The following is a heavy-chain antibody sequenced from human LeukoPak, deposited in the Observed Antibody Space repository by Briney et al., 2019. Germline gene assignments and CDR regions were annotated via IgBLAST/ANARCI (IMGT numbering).Heavy chain of an antibody. D-gene: IGHD4-17*01. CDR3: ARGDYGDFRVFYTLFDY. CDR1: GFTFSGSA. CDR2: MYPGDSDT. Sequence: AGGSLRLSCAASGFTFSGSAMHWVRQASGKGLEWMGIMYPGDSDTRYSPSFQGQVTISADKSISTAYLQWSSLKASDTAMYYCARGDYGDFRVFYTLFDYWGQGTLVTVSS. J-gene: IGHJ4*02. V-gene: IGHV5-51*01.